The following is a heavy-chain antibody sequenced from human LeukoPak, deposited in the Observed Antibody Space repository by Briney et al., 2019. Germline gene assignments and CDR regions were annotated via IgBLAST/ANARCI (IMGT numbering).Heavy chain of an antibody. CDR3: AKDPSESYNYGFFDY. V-gene: IGHV3-23*01. CDR1: GLILRSYA. CDR2: ISGSGGST. D-gene: IGHD3-10*01. Sequence: GGSLRLSCAASGLILRSYAKSWVRQAPGKGLEWVSAISGSGGSTYYADPVKGRFTISRDNAKNTVYLQMNSLRVEDTAVYFCAKDPSESYNYGFFDYWGQGTLVTVSS. J-gene: IGHJ4*02.